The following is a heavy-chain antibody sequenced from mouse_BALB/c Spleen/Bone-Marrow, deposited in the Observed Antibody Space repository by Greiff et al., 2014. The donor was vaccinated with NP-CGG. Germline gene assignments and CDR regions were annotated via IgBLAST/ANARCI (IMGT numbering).Heavy chain of an antibody. J-gene: IGHJ1*01. V-gene: IGHV1-80*01. CDR2: IYPGDGDT. CDR1: GYAFSSYW. CDR3: ARRVISWYFDV. Sequence: LVESGAELVRPGSSVKISCKASGYAFSSYWMNWVKQRPGQGLEWIGQIYPGDGDTNYNGKFKGKATLTADKSSSTAYMQLSSLTSEDSAVYFCARRVISWYFDVWGAGTTVTVSS. D-gene: IGHD1-2*01.